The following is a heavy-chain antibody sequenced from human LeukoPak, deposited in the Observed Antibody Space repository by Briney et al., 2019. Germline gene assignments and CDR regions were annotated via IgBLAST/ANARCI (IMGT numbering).Heavy chain of an antibody. D-gene: IGHD3-16*01. CDR2: INPNSGDT. Sequence: ASVKVSCKASGYTFTGYYMYWVRHAPGQGLELMGWINPNSGDTKYAQKFQGRVTMTRDTSTSTAYMELSRLRSDDTAVYYCATQRGSYLWGTDFDYWGQGTLVTVSS. CDR3: ATQRGSYLWGTDFDY. J-gene: IGHJ4*02. CDR1: GYTFTGYY. V-gene: IGHV1-2*02.